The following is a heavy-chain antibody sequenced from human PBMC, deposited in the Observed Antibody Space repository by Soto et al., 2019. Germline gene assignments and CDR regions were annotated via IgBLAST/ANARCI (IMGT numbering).Heavy chain of an antibody. J-gene: IGHJ6*02. CDR1: GYTFTSYG. CDR3: ARDSATIQDDYYGMDF. D-gene: IGHD5-18*01. Sequence: QVQLVQSGAEVKKPGASVKVSCKASGYTFTSYGISWVRQAPGQGLEWMGWISAYNGNTNYAQKLQGRVTMTTDTPTSTVYMELRGLRSDDTAVYYCARDSATIQDDYYGMDFWGQGTTDTVSS. CDR2: ISAYNGNT. V-gene: IGHV1-18*01.